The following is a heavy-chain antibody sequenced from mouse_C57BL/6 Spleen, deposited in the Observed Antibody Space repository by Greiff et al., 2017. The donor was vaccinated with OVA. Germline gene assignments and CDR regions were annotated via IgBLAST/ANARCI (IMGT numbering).Heavy chain of an antibody. Sequence: SGPELVKPGASVKMSCKASGYTFTDYNMHWVKQSHGKSLEWIGYINPNNGGTSYNQKFKGKATLTVNKSSSTAYMELRSLTSEDSAVYYCARSGWLLLFAYWGQGTLVTVSA. CDR3: ARSGWLLLFAY. J-gene: IGHJ3*01. CDR2: INPNNGGT. CDR1: GYTFTDYN. V-gene: IGHV1-22*01. D-gene: IGHD2-3*01.